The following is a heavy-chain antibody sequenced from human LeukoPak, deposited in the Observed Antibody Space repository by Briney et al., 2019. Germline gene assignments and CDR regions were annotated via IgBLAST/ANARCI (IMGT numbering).Heavy chain of an antibody. Sequence: PGGSLXLSCVASGFTFGNFWMRWVRHSPGRGLEWVANIHREGDEKYHVASVMRRFTISRDNAEISLFLQMNGLRAEDPAVYYCARGDAFSGDHWGQGTLVTVSS. CDR2: IHREGDEK. CDR3: ARGDAFSGDH. V-gene: IGHV3-7*04. CDR1: GFTFGNFW. J-gene: IGHJ4*02.